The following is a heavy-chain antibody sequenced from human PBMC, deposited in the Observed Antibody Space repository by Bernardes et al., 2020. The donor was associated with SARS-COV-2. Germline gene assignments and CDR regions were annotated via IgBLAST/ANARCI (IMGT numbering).Heavy chain of an antibody. CDR2: IYYSGSS. D-gene: IGHD3-22*01. V-gene: IGHV4-59*01. Sequence: SETLSLTCTVSGGSISGYYWSWLRQPPVKGLEWIGSIYYSGSSNYNPSLKSRVSISIDTSKNQFSLKLSSVSAADTAVYYCARDNLLGEYDTTGYAFDYWGQGTLVTVSS. CDR3: ARDNLLGEYDTTGYAFDY. J-gene: IGHJ4*02. CDR1: GGSISGYY.